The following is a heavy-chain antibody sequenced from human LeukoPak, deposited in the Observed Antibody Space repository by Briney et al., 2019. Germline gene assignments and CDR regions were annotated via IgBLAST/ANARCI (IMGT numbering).Heavy chain of an antibody. CDR3: ARASDPWLQLT. D-gene: IGHD5-24*01. CDR2: IKQDGSEK. Sequence: GGSLRLSCAASGFTFSNYWMIWVRQAPGKGLEWVGNIKQDGSEKRYADSVRGRFSISRDNAQTSLYLQMNSLKAEDTAVYYCARASDPWLQLTWGQGTLVTVSS. J-gene: IGHJ5*02. V-gene: IGHV3-7*05. CDR1: GFTFSNYW.